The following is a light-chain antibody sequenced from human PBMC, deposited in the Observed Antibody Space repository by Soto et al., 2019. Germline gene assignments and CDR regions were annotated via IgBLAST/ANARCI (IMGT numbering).Light chain of an antibody. Sequence: QSALTQPASVSGSPGQSITISCTGTSSDVGGYNYVSRYQQHPGKAPNLIIFDVSNRPSGVSNRFSGSKSGNSASLTISGLQAEDEADYYCSSYTGSNTPVVFGGGTKVTVL. J-gene: IGLJ2*01. CDR1: SSDVGGYNY. CDR3: SSYTGSNTPVV. V-gene: IGLV2-14*01. CDR2: DVS.